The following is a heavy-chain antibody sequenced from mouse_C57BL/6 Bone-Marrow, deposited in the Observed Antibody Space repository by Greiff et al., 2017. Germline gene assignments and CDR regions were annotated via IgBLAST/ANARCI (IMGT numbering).Heavy chain of an antibody. CDR2: IDPSDSYT. J-gene: IGHJ3*01. CDR3: ARDYGLFAY. V-gene: IGHV1-69*01. D-gene: IGHD1-1*02. CDR1: GYTFTSYW. Sequence: QVQLKQPGAELVMPGASVKLSCKASGYTFTSYWMHWVKQRPGQGLEWIGEIDPSDSYTNYNQKFKGKSTLTVDKSSSTAYMQLSSLTSEDSAVYYCARDYGLFAYWGQGTLVTVSA.